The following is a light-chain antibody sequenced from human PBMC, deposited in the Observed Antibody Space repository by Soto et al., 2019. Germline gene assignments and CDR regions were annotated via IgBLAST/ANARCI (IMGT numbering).Light chain of an antibody. V-gene: IGKV3D-20*02. J-gene: IGKJ5*01. CDR1: QSVSSSY. CDR2: DAS. Sequence: EIVLTHSPGTLSLSPCERATLSCSASQSVSSSYLAWYQQKPGQPPRLLIYDASSRPPGIPDRFSGSGSGTDFTLTISRLEPEDFAVYYCHQRSNWPPITFGQGTRLEIK. CDR3: HQRSNWPPIT.